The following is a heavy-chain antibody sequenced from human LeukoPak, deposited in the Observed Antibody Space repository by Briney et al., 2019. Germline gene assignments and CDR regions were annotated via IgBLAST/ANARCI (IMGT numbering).Heavy chain of an antibody. CDR3: APQWRPGAFDI. V-gene: IGHV3-48*03. Sequence: PGGSLRLSCVPSRFIFSSYEMNWVRQAPGKGLEWVSSISSGGSTIYYADSVKGRFTVSRDNAKNSLYLQMNSLRAEDTAVYYCAPQWRPGAFDIWGQGTRVTVSS. J-gene: IGHJ3*02. CDR2: ISSGGSTI. D-gene: IGHD6-19*01. CDR1: RFIFSSYE.